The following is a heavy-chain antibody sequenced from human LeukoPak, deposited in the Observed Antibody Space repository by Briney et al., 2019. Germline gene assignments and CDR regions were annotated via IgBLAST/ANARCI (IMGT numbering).Heavy chain of an antibody. CDR2: IIPVFGTA. J-gene: IGHJ3*02. CDR3: AREDQEHYDILTGYSTVAFDI. Sequence: SVKVSCKASGGTFSSYAISWVRQAPGQGLEWMGRIIPVFGTANYAQKFQGRVTITTDESTSTAYMELSSLRSEDTAVYYCAREDQEHYDILTGYSTVAFDIWGQGTMVTVSS. D-gene: IGHD3-9*01. CDR1: GGTFSSYA. V-gene: IGHV1-69*05.